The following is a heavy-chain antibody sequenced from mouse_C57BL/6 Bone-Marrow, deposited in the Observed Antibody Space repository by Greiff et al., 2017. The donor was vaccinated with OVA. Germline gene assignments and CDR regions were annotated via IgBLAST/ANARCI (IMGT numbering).Heavy chain of an antibody. J-gene: IGHJ3*01. CDR1: GYAFSSYW. CDR2: IYPGDGDT. D-gene: IGHD1-1*01. CDR3: ARKSNYYYGSSGFAY. Sequence: QVQLKESGAELVKPGASVKISCKASGYAFSSYWMNWVKQRPGKGLEWIGQIYPGDGDTNYNGKFKGKATLTADKSSSTAYMQLSSLTYEDSAVYFCARKSNYYYGSSGFAYWGQGTLVTVSA. V-gene: IGHV1-80*01.